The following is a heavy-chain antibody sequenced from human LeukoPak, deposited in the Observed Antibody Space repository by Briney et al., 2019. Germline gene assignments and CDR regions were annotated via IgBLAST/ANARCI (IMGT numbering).Heavy chain of an antibody. CDR1: GFTFSDYY. Sequence: GGSLRLSCAASGFTFSDYYMSWIRQAPGKGLEWVSYISSSGSTIYYADSVKGRFTISRDNAKNSLYLQMNSLRAEDTAVYYCAKFHSVVIWEYYFDYWGQGTLVTVSS. CDR3: AKFHSVVIWEYYFDY. D-gene: IGHD3-22*01. V-gene: IGHV3-11*01. CDR2: ISSSGSTI. J-gene: IGHJ4*02.